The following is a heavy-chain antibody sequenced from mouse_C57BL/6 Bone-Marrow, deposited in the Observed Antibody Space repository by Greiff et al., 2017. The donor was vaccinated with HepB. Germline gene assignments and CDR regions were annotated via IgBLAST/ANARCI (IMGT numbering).Heavy chain of an antibody. CDR2: IYPGSGST. CDR3: AIHYYGSSPFAY. CDR1: SYTFTSYW. V-gene: IGHV1-55*01. J-gene: IGHJ3*01. Sequence: QVQLQQPGAELVKPGASVKMSCKASSYTFTSYWITWVKQRPGQGLEWIGDIYPGSGSTNYNEKFKSKATLTVDTSSSTAYMQLSSLTSEDSAVYYCAIHYYGSSPFAYWGQGTLVTVSA. D-gene: IGHD1-1*01.